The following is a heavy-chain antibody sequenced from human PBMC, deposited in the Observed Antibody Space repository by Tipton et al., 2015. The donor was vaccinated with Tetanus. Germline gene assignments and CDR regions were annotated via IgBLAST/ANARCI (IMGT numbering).Heavy chain of an antibody. D-gene: IGHD6-13*01. Sequence: LRLSCALSGGLITTGGYSWGWIRQTPGQGLEWIGYIYQTDSTYYNPSLRSRLTISISRSKNQFSLKLTSVTAADTAVYYCARDVGAAGTEHNWLGPWGQGTLVTVSS. CDR3: ARDVGAAGTEHNWLGP. V-gene: IGHV4-30-2*01. CDR1: GGLITTGGYS. J-gene: IGHJ5*02. CDR2: IYQTDST.